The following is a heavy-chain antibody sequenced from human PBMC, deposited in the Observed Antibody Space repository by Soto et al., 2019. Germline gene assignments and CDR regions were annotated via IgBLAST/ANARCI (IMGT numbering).Heavy chain of an antibody. V-gene: IGHV1-3*01. Sequence: QVQVVQSGAEVKKPGASVKVSCKASGYSFSTYAMHWVRQAPGQGLEWMGWINGGKGNTKYSQKFKDRVTISRDTSASTGYMEMSSLRSEDTAVYYCARGTGMAENYDYHGMDVWGPGTTVTVS. CDR2: INGGKGNT. J-gene: IGHJ6*02. CDR1: GYSFSTYA. CDR3: ARGTGMAENYDYHGMDV.